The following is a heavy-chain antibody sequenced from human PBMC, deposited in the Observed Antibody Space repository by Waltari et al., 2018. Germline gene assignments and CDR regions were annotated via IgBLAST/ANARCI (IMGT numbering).Heavy chain of an antibody. CDR2: IYHSGST. V-gene: IGHV4-38-2*01. CDR1: GYSISSGTY. CDR3: ARRAAIAATGPTYYMDV. Sequence: QVQLQESGPGLVKPSETLSLTCAVSGYSISSGTYWGWIRQPPGTGLEWIGSIYHSGSTYYNPSLKSRVTISVDTTKNQFSLKLSSVTAADTAVYYCARRAAIAATGPTYYMDVWGKGTTVTVSS. D-gene: IGHD6-13*01. J-gene: IGHJ6*03.